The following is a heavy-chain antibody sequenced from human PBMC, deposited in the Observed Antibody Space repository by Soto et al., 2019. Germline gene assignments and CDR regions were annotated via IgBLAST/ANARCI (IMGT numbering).Heavy chain of an antibody. J-gene: IGHJ4*02. V-gene: IGHV4-39*01. CDR1: GGSINSNTYY. CDR3: ARGVVGATAPDY. D-gene: IGHD1-26*01. CDR2: IYYSGST. Sequence: SETLSLTCTVSGGSINSNTYYWGWVRQPPGKGLEWIGSIYYSGSTYYNPSLKSRVTISVDTSKNQFSLKLSSVTAADTSVYFCARGVVGATAPDYWGQGTLVTVSS.